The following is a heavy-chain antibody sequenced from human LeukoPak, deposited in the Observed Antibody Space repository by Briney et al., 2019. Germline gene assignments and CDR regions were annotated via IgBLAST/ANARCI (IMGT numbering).Heavy chain of an antibody. Sequence: PSETLSLTCTVSGGSISSSYYWGWIRQPPGKGLEWIGSIYYSGNTYYSPSLKSRVTISVDTSKNQFSLKLSSVTAADTAVYYCARAPYCSSTSCYIGSWSQGTPVTVSS. J-gene: IGHJ4*02. CDR1: GGSISSSYY. CDR3: ARAPYCSSTSCYIGS. CDR2: IYYSGNT. D-gene: IGHD2-2*02. V-gene: IGHV4-39*01.